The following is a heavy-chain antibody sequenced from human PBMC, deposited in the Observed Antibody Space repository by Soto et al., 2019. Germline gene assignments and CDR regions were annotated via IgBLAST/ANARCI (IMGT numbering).Heavy chain of an antibody. V-gene: IGHV1-69*01. J-gene: IGHJ4*02. CDR2: IIPIFGTA. D-gene: IGHD3-22*01. CDR1: GGTFNKYA. CDR3: ARGVHYDSSGYYYFY. Sequence: QVQLVQSGAEVKKPGSSVKVSCKASGGTFNKYAISWVRQAPGQGLEWMGGIIPIFGTANYAQNFQRRVTITADESTSTAYMELRSLRSEDTAVYYCARGVHYDSSGYYYFYWGQGTLVTVSS.